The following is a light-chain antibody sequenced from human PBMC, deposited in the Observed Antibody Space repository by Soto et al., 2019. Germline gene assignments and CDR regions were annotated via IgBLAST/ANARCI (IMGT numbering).Light chain of an antibody. J-gene: IGKJ5*01. Sequence: EIVLTQSPATLSAFPCDRVTLSCRASQALNTRLAWYQHKPGQAPRLLIYGVSSRATGIPDRFSGSGSGTDFTLTISRLEPEDFAVYHCQQYGSSPLITFGQGTRLEIK. V-gene: IGKV3-20*01. CDR1: QALNTR. CDR3: QQYGSSPLIT. CDR2: GVS.